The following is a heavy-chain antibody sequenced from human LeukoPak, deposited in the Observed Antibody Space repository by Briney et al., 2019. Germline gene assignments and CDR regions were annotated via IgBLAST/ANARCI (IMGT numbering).Heavy chain of an antibody. CDR1: GFTFRSYA. D-gene: IGHD5-12*01. J-gene: IGHJ4*02. CDR3: AKERYSDYDVSFDY. CDR2: ISGSGGST. Sequence: GGSLRLSCAASGFTFRSYAMNWVRQAPGKGLEWVSAISGSGGSTYYADSVKGRFTISRDNSKNTLYLQMNSLRAEDTAVYYCAKERYSDYDVSFDYGGQGTLVTVSS. V-gene: IGHV3-23*01.